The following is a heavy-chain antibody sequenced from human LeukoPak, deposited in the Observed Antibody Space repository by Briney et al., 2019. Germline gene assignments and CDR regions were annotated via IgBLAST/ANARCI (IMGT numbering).Heavy chain of an antibody. CDR1: GFTFDDYG. V-gene: IGHV3-66*01. J-gene: IGHJ5*02. D-gene: IGHD6-13*01. Sequence: GGSLRLSCAASGFTFDDYGMSWVRQAPGKGLEWVSVIYSGGSTYYADSVKGRFTISRDNSKNTLYLQMNSLRGEDTAVYYCAGGPKKQLIWGRASNGFDPWGQGTLVTVSS. CDR3: AGGPKKQLIWGRASNGFDP. CDR2: IYSGGST.